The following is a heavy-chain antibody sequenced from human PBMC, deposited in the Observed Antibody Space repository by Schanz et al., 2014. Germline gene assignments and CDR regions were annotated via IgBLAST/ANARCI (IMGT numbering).Heavy chain of an antibody. Sequence: EVQLVESGGNLVQPGGSLRLSCAASGFTFSSYSMDWVRQAPGKGLEWVSSISTSSHYIYYADSVKGRFTISRDNAKNSLFLQMNSLTAEDTAVYYCVREDMVRGIRAFDIWGQGTMVTVSS. CDR1: GFTFSSYS. CDR2: ISTSSHYI. D-gene: IGHD3-10*01. J-gene: IGHJ3*02. CDR3: VREDMVRGIRAFDI. V-gene: IGHV3-21*01.